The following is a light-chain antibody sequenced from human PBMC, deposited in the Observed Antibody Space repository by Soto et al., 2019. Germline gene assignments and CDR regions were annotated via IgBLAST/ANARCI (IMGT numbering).Light chain of an antibody. CDR2: GVS. Sequence: EIVLTQSPGTLSLSPGERATLSCRASQSVNTKYLAWYQQKPGQAPRLLISGVSSRATGIPDRFSGSGSGTDFILTISRVEPEDFAVYYCQKFGTSSLVTFGPGTKV. V-gene: IGKV3-20*01. CDR1: QSVNTKY. J-gene: IGKJ3*01. CDR3: QKFGTSSLVT.